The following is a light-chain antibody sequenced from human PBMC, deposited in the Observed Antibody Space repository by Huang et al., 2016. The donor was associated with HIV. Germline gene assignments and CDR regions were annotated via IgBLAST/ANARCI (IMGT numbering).Light chain of an antibody. Sequence: DTVMTQTPATLSVSPGASATLSCRASQSVGSKVAWFQQKPGQAPRLLIHGAATRATGIPARCSGSGSGTEFTLTISSLQSEDFAVYYCQQYNNWPYTFGQGTKLEIK. J-gene: IGKJ2*01. CDR3: QQYNNWPYT. CDR1: QSVGSK. V-gene: IGKV3-15*01. CDR2: GAA.